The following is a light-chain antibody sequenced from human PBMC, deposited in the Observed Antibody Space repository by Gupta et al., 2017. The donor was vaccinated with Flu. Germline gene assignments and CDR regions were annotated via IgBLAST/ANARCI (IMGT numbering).Light chain of an antibody. CDR1: QSVSSY. CDR2: DAS. V-gene: IGKV3-11*01. J-gene: IGKJ3*01. Sequence: EMVLTQSQATLFCSPGERAPLSCRASQSVSSYLAWYQQKPGQAPRLLIYDASNRATGIPARFSGSGSGTDFTLTISSLEPEDFAVYYCQQRSNWPGFTFGPGTKVDIK. CDR3: QQRSNWPGFT.